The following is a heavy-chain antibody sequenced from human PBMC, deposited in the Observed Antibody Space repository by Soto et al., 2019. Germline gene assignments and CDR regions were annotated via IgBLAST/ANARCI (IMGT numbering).Heavy chain of an antibody. CDR1: GYTFTSYY. CDR3: ARAYLWFGELLSYGMDV. Sequence: GASVKVSCEASGYTFTSYYMHCVRQAPEQGLEWMGIINPSGGSTSYAQKFQGRVTMTRDTSTSTVYMELSSLRSEDTAVYYCARAYLWFGELLSYGMDVWGQGTTVTVSS. CDR2: INPSGGST. D-gene: IGHD3-10*01. V-gene: IGHV1-46*01. J-gene: IGHJ6*02.